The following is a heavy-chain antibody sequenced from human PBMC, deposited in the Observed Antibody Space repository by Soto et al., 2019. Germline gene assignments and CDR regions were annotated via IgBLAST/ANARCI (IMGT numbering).Heavy chain of an antibody. V-gene: IGHV1-69*13. D-gene: IGHD4-17*01. J-gene: IGHJ6*02. CDR1: GGTFSSYA. CDR3: ARGRLRQRPNYYYYYGMDV. Sequence: GASVKVSCKASGGTFSSYAISWVRQAPGQGLEWMGGIIPIFGTANYAQKFQGRVTITADESTSTAYMELSSLRSEDTAVYYCARGRLRQRPNYYYYYGMDVWGQGTTVTVS. CDR2: IIPIFGTA.